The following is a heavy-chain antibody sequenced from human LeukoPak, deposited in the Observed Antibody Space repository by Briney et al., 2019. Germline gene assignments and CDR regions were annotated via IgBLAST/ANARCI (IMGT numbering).Heavy chain of an antibody. CDR3: ARVLSIAAEHYGMDV. V-gene: IGHV1-69*01. CDR1: GGTFSSYA. CDR2: IIPIFGTA. J-gene: IGHJ6*02. D-gene: IGHD6-13*01. Sequence: SVKVSCKASGGTFSSYAISWVRQAPGQGLEWMGGIIPIFGTANYAQKFQGRVTITADESTSTAYMELSSLRSEDTAVYYCARVLSIAAEHYGMDVWGQGTTVTVSS.